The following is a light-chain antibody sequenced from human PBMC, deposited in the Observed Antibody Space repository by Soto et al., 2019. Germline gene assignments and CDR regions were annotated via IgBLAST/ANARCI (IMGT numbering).Light chain of an antibody. Sequence: QSALPQPPSVSGAPGQRVTISCTGSSSNIGAGYDVHWYQQLPGTAPKLLIYGNSNRPSGVPDRFSGSKSGTSASLAITGLQAEDEADYYCQSYDSSLRGVFGTGTKLTVL. CDR2: GNS. CDR3: QSYDSSLRGV. V-gene: IGLV1-40*01. J-gene: IGLJ1*01. CDR1: SSNIGAGYD.